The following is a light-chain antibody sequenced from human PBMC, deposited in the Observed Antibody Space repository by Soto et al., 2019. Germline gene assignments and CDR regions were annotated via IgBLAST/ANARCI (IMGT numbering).Light chain of an antibody. J-gene: IGLJ2*01. Sequence: QSVLTQLPSASGTPGQRVTISCSGSSSNIGSNTVNWYQQLPGTAPKLLIYSNNQRPSGVPDRFSGSKSGTSASLAISGLQSEDEADYYCAAWDDSLNGVVFGGGNKLTVL. V-gene: IGLV1-44*01. CDR2: SNN. CDR3: AAWDDSLNGVV. CDR1: SSNIGSNT.